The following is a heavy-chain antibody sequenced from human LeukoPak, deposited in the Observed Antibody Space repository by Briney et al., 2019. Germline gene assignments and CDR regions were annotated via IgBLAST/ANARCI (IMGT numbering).Heavy chain of an antibody. CDR1: GYSFTSYW. CDR3: ARSSDSSGYYDYFDY. D-gene: IGHD3-22*01. V-gene: IGHV5-51*01. J-gene: IGHJ4*02. CDR2: IYPGDSDT. Sequence: GESLKISCKGSGYSFTSYWIGWVRQMPGKGLEWTAIIYPGDSDTRYSPSFQGQVTISADKSITTAYLQWRSLKASDTAMYYCARSSDSSGYYDYFDYWGQGTLVTVSS.